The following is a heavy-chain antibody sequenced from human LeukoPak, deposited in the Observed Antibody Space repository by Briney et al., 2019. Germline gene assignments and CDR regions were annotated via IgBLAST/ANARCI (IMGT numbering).Heavy chain of an antibody. CDR1: GFTFNTYT. V-gene: IGHV3-74*01. Sequence: PGGSLRLSCAASGFTFNTYTMNWVRQAPGKGLVWVSRIKSDGSTTSYADSVRGRFTISRDNAKNTLYLQMNSLRTEDTAVYYCAKSDYFDCWGQGILVTVSS. J-gene: IGHJ4*02. CDR3: AKSDYFDC. CDR2: IKSDGSTT.